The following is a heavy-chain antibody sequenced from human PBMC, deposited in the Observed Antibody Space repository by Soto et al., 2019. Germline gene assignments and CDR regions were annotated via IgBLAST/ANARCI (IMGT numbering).Heavy chain of an antibody. D-gene: IGHD6-13*01. V-gene: IGHV4-34*01. Sequence: QVQLQQWGAGLLKPSETLSLTCAVYGGSFSGYYWSWIRQPPGKGLEWIGEINHSGSTNYNPSLKSRVTISVDTSKNQFSLKLSSVTAADTAVYYCARIGRYSSSWYRFHWFDPWGQGTLVTVSS. CDR3: ARIGRYSSSWYRFHWFDP. J-gene: IGHJ5*02. CDR1: GGSFSGYY. CDR2: INHSGST.